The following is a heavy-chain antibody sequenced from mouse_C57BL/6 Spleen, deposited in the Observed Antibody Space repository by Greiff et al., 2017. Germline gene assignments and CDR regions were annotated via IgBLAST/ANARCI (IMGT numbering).Heavy chain of an antibody. J-gene: IGHJ3*01. Sequence: QVQLQQSGAELVRPGTSVKVSCKASGYAFTNYLIEWVKQRPGQGLEWIGVINPGSGGTNYNEKFKGKATMAAGKSSSTAYMQLSSLTSEDSAVYFCARSFACWGQGTLVTVSA. CDR2: INPGSGGT. V-gene: IGHV1-54*01. CDR3: ARSFAC. CDR1: GYAFTNYL.